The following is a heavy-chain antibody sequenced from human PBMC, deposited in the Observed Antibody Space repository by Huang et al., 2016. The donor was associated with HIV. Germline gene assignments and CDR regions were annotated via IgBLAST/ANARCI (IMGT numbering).Heavy chain of an antibody. D-gene: IGHD6-13*01. CDR1: GFTFNSYS. V-gene: IGHV3-21*01. CDR2: ISRSSSYK. CDR3: ARGSYRSSYYFDF. J-gene: IGHJ4*02. Sequence: EVQLVESGGGLVKPGGSLRLSCAASGFTFNSYSMNWVRQAPGKGLEWVSSISRSSSYKYYADSVKGRFTISRDNARNSLYLQMNSLRAEDTAVYYCARGSYRSSYYFDFWGQGTLVTVSS.